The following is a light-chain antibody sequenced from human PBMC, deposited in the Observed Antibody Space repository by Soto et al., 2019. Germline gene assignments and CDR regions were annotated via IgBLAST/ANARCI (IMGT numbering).Light chain of an antibody. CDR2: DVT. CDR3: SSYTSISTYV. V-gene: IGLV2-14*01. Sequence: VLTQPASVSGSPGQSITISCTGTSSDVGGYNFVSWYQQHPDKAPKLMIYDVTNRPSGVSNRFSGSKSGNTASLTISGLQAEDEADYYCSSYTSISTYVFGTGTKLTVL. CDR1: SSDVGGYNF. J-gene: IGLJ1*01.